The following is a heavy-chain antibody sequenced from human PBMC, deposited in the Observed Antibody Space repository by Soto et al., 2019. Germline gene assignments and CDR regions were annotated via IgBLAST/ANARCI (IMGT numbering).Heavy chain of an antibody. J-gene: IGHJ4*02. CDR3: ARIWPYYYDSSGTTPAD. V-gene: IGHV4-4*02. D-gene: IGHD3-22*01. CDR1: GGYISSSNW. Sequence: QVQLQESGPGLVKPSGTLSLTFAVSGGYISSSNWWRWVRQPPGTGMEWIGAIYHSGSTNYNPSLKSRVTIAVDKSKNQFSLKLSSVTAADTAVYYCARIWPYYYDSSGTTPADWGQGTLVTVSS. CDR2: IYHSGST.